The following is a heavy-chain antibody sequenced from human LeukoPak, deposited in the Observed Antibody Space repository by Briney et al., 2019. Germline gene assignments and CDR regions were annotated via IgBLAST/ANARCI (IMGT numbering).Heavy chain of an antibody. CDR3: ARAPGDYYDSSGYPVDFDY. CDR1: GFTFSSYW. Sequence: PGGSLRLSCAASGFTFSSYWMSWVRQAPGKGLEWVANIKQDGSEKYYVDSVKGRFTISRDNAKNSLYLQMNSLRAEDTAVYYCARAPGDYYDSSGYPVDFDYWGQGTLVTVSS. J-gene: IGHJ4*02. CDR2: IKQDGSEK. D-gene: IGHD3-22*01. V-gene: IGHV3-7*01.